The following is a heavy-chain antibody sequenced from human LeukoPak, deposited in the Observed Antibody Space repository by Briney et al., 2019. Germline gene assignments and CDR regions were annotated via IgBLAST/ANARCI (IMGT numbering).Heavy chain of an antibody. V-gene: IGHV3-21*06. CDR2: TSSGSSWI. CDR1: GFTFSDYS. Sequence: PGGSLRLSCAASGFTFSDYSMNWVRQAPGKGLKWVASTSSGSSWIYYADSVRGRFTISGDNAKNLLYLQMNSLRVEDTAIYYCARDAGGRTQREGWFDPWGQGTLVTVSS. D-gene: IGHD1-1*01. CDR3: ARDAGGRTQREGWFDP. J-gene: IGHJ5*02.